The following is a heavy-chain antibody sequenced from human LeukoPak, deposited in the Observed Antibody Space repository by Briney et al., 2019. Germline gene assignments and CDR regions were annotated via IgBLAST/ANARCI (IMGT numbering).Heavy chain of an antibody. CDR2: ISYDGSNK. J-gene: IGHJ4*02. D-gene: IGHD4-17*01. CDR3: ARGRTVTTPYYFDY. V-gene: IGHV3-30-3*01. CDR1: GFTFSSYA. Sequence: GGSLRLSCAASGFTFSSYAMHWVRQAPGKGLEWVAVISYDGSNKYYADSVKGRFTISRDNSKNTLYLQMNSLRAEDTAVYYCARGRTVTTPYYFDYWGQGTLVTVSS.